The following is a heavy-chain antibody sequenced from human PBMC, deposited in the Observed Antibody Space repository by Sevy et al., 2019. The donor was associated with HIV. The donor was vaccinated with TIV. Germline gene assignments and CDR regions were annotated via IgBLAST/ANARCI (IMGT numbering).Heavy chain of an antibody. Sequence: ETLSLTCTVSSGSISNYYWSWIRQPPGKGLEWIGYMSYSGNTDYNPSLKSRVTISIDTSKNQFSLKLSSVTAADTAVYYCARELHEYISFPKKRYYYYGMDVWGQGTTVTVSS. V-gene: IGHV4-59*01. J-gene: IGHJ6*02. CDR2: MSYSGNT. D-gene: IGHD6-6*01. CDR1: SGSISNYY. CDR3: ARELHEYISFPKKRYYYYGMDV.